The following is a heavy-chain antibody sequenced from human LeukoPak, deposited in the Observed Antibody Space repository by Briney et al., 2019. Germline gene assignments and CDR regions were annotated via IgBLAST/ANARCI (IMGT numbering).Heavy chain of an antibody. J-gene: IGHJ6*03. CDR2: ISGSGGST. Sequence: GGSLRLSCAASGFTFSSYAMSWVRQAPGKGLEWVSAISGSGGSTYYADSVKGRFTISRDNSKNTLYLQMNSLKTEDTAVYYCTRDTYCSSASCYTFGYYYYYMDVWGKGTTVTVSS. CDR1: GFTFSSYA. CDR3: TRDTYCSSASCYTFGYYYYYMDV. V-gene: IGHV3-23*01. D-gene: IGHD2-2*02.